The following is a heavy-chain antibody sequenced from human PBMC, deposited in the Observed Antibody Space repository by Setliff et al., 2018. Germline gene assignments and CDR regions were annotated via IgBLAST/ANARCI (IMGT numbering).Heavy chain of an antibody. CDR1: GGSISSHY. V-gene: IGHV4-59*11. CDR3: ARVGSYGGEYFHQ. Sequence: TLSLTCTVSGGSISSHYWSWIRQPPGKGLEWIGYIYYSGSTNYNPALKSRVIISVDTSKNQFSLKLSSVTAADTAVYYCARVGSYGGEYFHQWGQGTLVTVSS. CDR2: IYYSGST. D-gene: IGHD1-26*01. J-gene: IGHJ1*01.